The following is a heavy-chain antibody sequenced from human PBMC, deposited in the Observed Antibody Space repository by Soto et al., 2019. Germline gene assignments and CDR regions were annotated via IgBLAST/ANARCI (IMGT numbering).Heavy chain of an antibody. V-gene: IGHV4-34*01. Sequence: SETLSLTCAVYGGSFSGYYWSWIRQPPGKGLEWIGEINHSGSTNYNPSLKSRVTISVDTSKNQFSLKLSSVTAADTAVYYCARAWLELYYYGMEVWGQGTTVSVSS. CDR1: GGSFSGYY. CDR3: ARAWLELYYYGMEV. J-gene: IGHJ6*02. D-gene: IGHD5-12*01. CDR2: INHSGST.